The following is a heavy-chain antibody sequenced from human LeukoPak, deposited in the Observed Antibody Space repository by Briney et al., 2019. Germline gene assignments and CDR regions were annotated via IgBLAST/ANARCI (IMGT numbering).Heavy chain of an antibody. J-gene: IGHJ4*02. Sequence: PGGSLRLSCVASGFTFINYGMSWVRQAPGKGLEWVSTIRASGDRTYYAESVKGRFTMSGDKPKNTLYLQMSNLRAEDTAVYHCAVLAVPAVGYWGQGTLVVVSS. V-gene: IGHV3-23*01. CDR1: GFTFINYG. D-gene: IGHD2-15*01. CDR3: AVLAVPAVGY. CDR2: IRASGDRT.